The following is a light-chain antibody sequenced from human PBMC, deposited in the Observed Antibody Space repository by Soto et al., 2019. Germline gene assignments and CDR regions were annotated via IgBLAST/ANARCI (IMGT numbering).Light chain of an antibody. CDR1: SRDIGAYNF. J-gene: IGLJ2*01. CDR3: TSWTTSTTMI. V-gene: IGLV2-14*03. Sequence: QSVLTQPASVSGSPGQSITISCTGTSRDIGAYNFVSWYQQHPGKPPKLILYDVNIRPSGVSNRFSGSKSGNTASLTISGLQAEDEADYYCTSWTTSTTMIFGGGTQLTVL. CDR2: DVN.